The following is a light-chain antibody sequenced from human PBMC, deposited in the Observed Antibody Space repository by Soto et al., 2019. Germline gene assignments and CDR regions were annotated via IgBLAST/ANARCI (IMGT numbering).Light chain of an antibody. V-gene: IGKV3-20*01. CDR3: QQCGSSPLFT. CDR1: ETVTSNY. Sequence: EIVLTQSPGILSLSPGERATLSCRASETVTSNYLAWYQQKPGQAPRLLIYGASNRATGIPDRFSGSGSGTDFTLTISRLEPEDFAVYYCQQCGSSPLFTFGPGTKVDLK. CDR2: GAS. J-gene: IGKJ3*01.